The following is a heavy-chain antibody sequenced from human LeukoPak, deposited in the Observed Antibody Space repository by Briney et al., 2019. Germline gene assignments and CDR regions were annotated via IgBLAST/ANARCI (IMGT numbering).Heavy chain of an antibody. V-gene: IGHV3-33*01. CDR2: IWYDGSNK. D-gene: IGHD3-22*01. CDR1: GFTFSSYV. J-gene: IGHJ2*01. CDR3: ARDLRSSGYYGYFDL. Sequence: PGGSLRLSCAASGFTFSSYVMHWVRQAPGKGLEWVAVIWYDGSNKYYADSVKGRFTISRDNSKNTLYLQMNSLRAEDTAVYYCARDLRSSGYYGYFDLWGRGTLVTVSS.